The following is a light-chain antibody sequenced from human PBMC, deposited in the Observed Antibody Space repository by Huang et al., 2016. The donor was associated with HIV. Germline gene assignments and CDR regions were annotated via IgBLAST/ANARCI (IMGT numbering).Light chain of an antibody. V-gene: IGKV4-1*01. Sequence: DIVMTQSPDSLPVSLGERATINCKSSQSVLDSSNKKNYLAWYQQKPGQPPKLLLDWASGRESGVADRFRGSGSGTEFTLTINNLQAEDVAVYYCQQYYSTPAFGQGTNVDI. J-gene: IGKJ1*01. CDR2: WAS. CDR3: QQYYSTPA. CDR1: QSVLDSSNKKNY.